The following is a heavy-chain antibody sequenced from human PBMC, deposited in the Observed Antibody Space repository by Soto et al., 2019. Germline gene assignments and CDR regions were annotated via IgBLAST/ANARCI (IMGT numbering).Heavy chain of an antibody. V-gene: IGHV4-31*03. CDR1: GGSISSGGYY. CDR2: IYYSGST. Sequence: SETLSLTCTVSGGSISSGGYYWSWIRQHPGKGLEWIGYIYYSGSTYYNPSLKSRVTISVDTSKNQFSRRLSSVTAADTAVYYCARGLAARPPFYYYGMDVWGQGTTVTVSS. CDR3: ARGLAARPPFYYYGMDV. D-gene: IGHD6-6*01. J-gene: IGHJ6*02.